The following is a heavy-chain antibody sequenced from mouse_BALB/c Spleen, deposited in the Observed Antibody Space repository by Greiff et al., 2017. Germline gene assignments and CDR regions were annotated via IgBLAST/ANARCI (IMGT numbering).Heavy chain of an antibody. CDR2: IRNKANGYTT. Sequence: EVHLVESGGGLVQPGGSLRLSCATSGFTFTDYYMSWVRQPPGKALEWLGFIRNKANGYTTEYSASVKGRFTISRDNSQSILYLQMNTLRAEDSATYYCARDEKDWGQGTLVTVSA. CDR3: ARDEKD. V-gene: IGHV7-3*02. J-gene: IGHJ3*01. CDR1: GFTFTDYY.